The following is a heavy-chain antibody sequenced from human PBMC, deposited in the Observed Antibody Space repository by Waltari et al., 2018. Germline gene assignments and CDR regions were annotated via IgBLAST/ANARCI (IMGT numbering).Heavy chain of an antibody. J-gene: IGHJ5*02. D-gene: IGHD2-21*02. CDR3: ARSPPMVVTRANWFDP. Sequence: QVQLQESGPGLVQPSATLSLTCAVSGYSISSGYYWGWIRQPPGKGLEWIGSIYHSGSTYYNPSLKSRVTISVDTSKNQFSLKLSSVTAADTAVYYCARSPPMVVTRANWFDPWGQGTLVTVSS. V-gene: IGHV4-38-2*01. CDR1: GYSISSGYY. CDR2: IYHSGST.